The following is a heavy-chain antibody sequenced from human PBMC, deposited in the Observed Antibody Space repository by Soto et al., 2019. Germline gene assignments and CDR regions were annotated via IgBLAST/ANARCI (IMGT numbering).Heavy chain of an antibody. V-gene: IGHV3-30*03. CDR2: ISYDGSNK. J-gene: IGHJ6*03. CDR3: AAEVATTVTTLYMDV. CDR1: GFTFSSYG. D-gene: IGHD4-17*01. Sequence: QVQLVESGGGVVQPGRSLRLSCAASGFTFSSYGMHWVRQAPGKGLEWVAVISYDGSNKYYADSVKGRFTISRDNSKNNLYLQMNSLRAEETAVYYCAAEVATTVTTLYMDVWGTGTTVPVSS.